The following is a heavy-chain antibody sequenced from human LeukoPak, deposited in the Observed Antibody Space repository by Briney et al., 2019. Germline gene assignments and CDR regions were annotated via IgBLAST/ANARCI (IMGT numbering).Heavy chain of an antibody. V-gene: IGHV3-48*03. CDR2: ISSSGSTI. CDR1: GFTFSSYE. CDR3: AELGITMIGGV. D-gene: IGHD3-10*02. J-gene: IGHJ6*04. Sequence: GGSLRLSCAASGFTFSSYEMNWVRQAPGKGLEWVSYISSSGSTIYYADSVKGRFTISRDNAKNSLYLQMNSLRAEDTAVHYCAELGITMIGGVWGRGTTVTISS.